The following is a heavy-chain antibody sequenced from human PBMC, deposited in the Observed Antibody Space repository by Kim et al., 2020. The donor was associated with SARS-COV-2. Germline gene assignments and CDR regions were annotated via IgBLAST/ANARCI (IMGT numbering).Heavy chain of an antibody. V-gene: IGHV3-15*01. CDR3: TTDPLIIAARRGEPY. J-gene: IGHJ4*02. D-gene: IGHD6-6*01. Sequence: APVKGRFTISRDDSKNTLYLQMNSLKTEDTAVYYCTTDPLIIAARRGEPYWGQGTLVTVSS.